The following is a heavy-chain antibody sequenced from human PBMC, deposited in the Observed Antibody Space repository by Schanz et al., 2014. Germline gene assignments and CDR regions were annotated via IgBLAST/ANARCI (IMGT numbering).Heavy chain of an antibody. CDR1: GFAVDNYY. D-gene: IGHD3-22*01. V-gene: IGHV3-66*04. J-gene: IGHJ4*02. Sequence: VRLVESGGGVVQPGRSLRLSCAASGFAVDNYYMSCVRQAPGRGLEWVSIIFTDGRTYYADSVKGRFTISRDNAKNTLYLQMNSLRAEDTAVYYCARPPHDSSGYYPFDYWGQGTLVTVSS. CDR3: ARPPHDSSGYYPFDY. CDR2: IFTDGRT.